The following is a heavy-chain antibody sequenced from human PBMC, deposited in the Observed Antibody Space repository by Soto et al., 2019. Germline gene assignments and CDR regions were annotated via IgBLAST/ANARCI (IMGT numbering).Heavy chain of an antibody. CDR1: GSITNHH. CDR2: FNPSGLST. D-gene: IGHD6-19*01. V-gene: IGHV1-46*01. J-gene: IGHJ4*02. Sequence: QVHLVQSGAEVKKPGASVNVSCQASGSITNHHMHWVRQAPGQGLGGLGIFNPSGLSTTYAQKFQGRVTITRDTSTSTVYMELSSLTSEDTAVYFCAKVTHRGPIAVAGPLGSWGQGTLVIVSS. CDR3: AKVTHRGPIAVAGPLGS.